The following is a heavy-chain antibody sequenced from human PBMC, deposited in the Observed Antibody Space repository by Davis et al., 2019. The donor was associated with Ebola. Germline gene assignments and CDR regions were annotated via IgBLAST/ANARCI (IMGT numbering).Heavy chain of an antibody. J-gene: IGHJ6*03. CDR3: ATYSGWYSWHYYYMDV. Sequence: ASVKVSCKASGYTFTGYYIHWVRQAPGQGLEWMGVVNCNGGTTSYAQKFQGRVTMTRDTSTSTVYMELSTLRSEDTAVYYCATYSGWYSWHYYYMDVWGKGTTVTVSS. CDR2: VNCNGGTT. V-gene: IGHV1-46*01. CDR1: GYTFTGYY. D-gene: IGHD6-19*01.